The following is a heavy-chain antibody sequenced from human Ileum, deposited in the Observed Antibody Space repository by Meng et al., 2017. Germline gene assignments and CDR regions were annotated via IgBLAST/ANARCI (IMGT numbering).Heavy chain of an antibody. J-gene: IGHJ4*02. CDR3: ARDRGTTTIQFDY. CDR1: GFTFSNNY. V-gene: IGHV3-66*02. CDR2: IYTGGNT. Sequence: EVELVEAGGGRVPPRGSRIITCAASGFTFSNNYMNWVRQAPGKGLEWVSVIYTGGNTYYIDSVKVRFTISRDDSRNTLYLQMNSLRIEDTAVYYCARDRGTTTIQFDYWGQGTLVTVSS. D-gene: IGHD1-1*01.